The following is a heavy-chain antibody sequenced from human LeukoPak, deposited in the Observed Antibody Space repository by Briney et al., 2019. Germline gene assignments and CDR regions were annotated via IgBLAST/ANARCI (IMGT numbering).Heavy chain of an antibody. CDR2: INPNSGGT. J-gene: IGHJ4*02. CDR3: ARAAVSGSYLVDSPDY. CDR1: GYTFTGYY. V-gene: IGHV1-2*02. D-gene: IGHD1-26*01. Sequence: ASVKVSCKASGYTFTGYYMHWVRQAPGQVLEWMGWINPNSGGTNYAQEFQGRVTITRDTSASTAYMELSSLRSEDMAAYYCARAAVSGSYLVDSPDYWGQGTLVTVSS.